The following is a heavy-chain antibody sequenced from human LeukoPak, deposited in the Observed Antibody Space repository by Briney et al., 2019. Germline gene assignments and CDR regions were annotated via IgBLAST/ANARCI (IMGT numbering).Heavy chain of an antibody. D-gene: IGHD6-13*01. J-gene: IGHJ4*02. V-gene: IGHV1-46*01. CDR3: ASGIAAAPDY. CDR1: GYTFTSYY. CDR2: INPSGGST. Sequence: ASVKVSCKAPGYTFTSYYMHWVRQAPGQGLEWMGIINPSGGSTSYAQKFQGRVTMTRNTSISTAYMELSSLRSEDTAVYYCASGIAAAPDYWGQGTLVTVSS.